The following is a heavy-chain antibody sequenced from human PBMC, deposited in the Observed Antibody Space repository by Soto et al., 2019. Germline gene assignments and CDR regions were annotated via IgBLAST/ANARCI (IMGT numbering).Heavy chain of an antibody. Sequence: QVKLEETGGGVVQAGGSVKLSCAASGFTLDAYAIHWVRRTPDKGLEWVAVISYDGNLKYYADSVRGRFTISRDDSRSTVDLQMPSLTGDDSAVYYCAKVREGLQLVVALDHWGQGALVTVS. D-gene: IGHD2-8*02. CDR2: ISYDGNLK. J-gene: IGHJ4*02. CDR3: AKVREGLQLVVALDH. V-gene: IGHV3-30*18. CDR1: GFTLDAYA.